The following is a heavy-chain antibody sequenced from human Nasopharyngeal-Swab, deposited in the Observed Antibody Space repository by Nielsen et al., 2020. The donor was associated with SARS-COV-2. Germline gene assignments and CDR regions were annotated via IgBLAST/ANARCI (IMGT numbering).Heavy chain of an antibody. V-gene: IGHV3-21*01. CDR2: VSSTSSYI. CDR1: GFTFSSYW. D-gene: IGHD6-19*01. J-gene: IGHJ4*02. Sequence: GESLKISCAASGFTFSSYWMSWVRQAPGKGLEWVSSVSSTSSYIYYADSLKGRFTISRDNAKNTLYLQMNSLRVEDTAVYFCARETAVAGDYYCDYWGQGTLVAVSS. CDR3: ARETAVAGDYYCDY.